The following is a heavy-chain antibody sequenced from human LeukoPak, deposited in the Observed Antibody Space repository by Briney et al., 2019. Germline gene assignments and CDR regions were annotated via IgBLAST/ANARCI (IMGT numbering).Heavy chain of an antibody. Sequence: ASVKVSCKASGYTFTGYYMHWVRQAPGQGLEWMGWINPNSGGTNYAQKFQGRVTMTRDTSISTAYMELSRLRSDDTAVYYCARGGGIWFGELHITIYHFDYWGQGTLVTVSS. V-gene: IGHV1-2*02. D-gene: IGHD3-10*01. CDR3: ARGGGIWFGELHITIYHFDY. J-gene: IGHJ4*02. CDR2: INPNSGGT. CDR1: GYTFTGYY.